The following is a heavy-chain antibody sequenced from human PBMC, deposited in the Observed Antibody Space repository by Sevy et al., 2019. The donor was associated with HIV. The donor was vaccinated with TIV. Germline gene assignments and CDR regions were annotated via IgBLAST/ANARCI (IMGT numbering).Heavy chain of an antibody. J-gene: IGHJ3*02. V-gene: IGHV3-23*01. CDR1: GFTFSSYA. CDR3: ATGGDFWSGYTNDAFDI. CDR2: IRDSGEST. Sequence: GGSLRLSCAASGFTFSSYAMSWFRQAPGKGLEWVSTIRDSGESTYNADSVKGRFTISRDNSKNTRYLQMNSLRADDTAVYYCATGGDFWSGYTNDAFDIWGQGTMVTVSS. D-gene: IGHD3-3*01.